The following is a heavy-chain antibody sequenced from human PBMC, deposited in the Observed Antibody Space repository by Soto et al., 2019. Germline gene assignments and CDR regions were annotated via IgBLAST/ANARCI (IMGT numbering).Heavy chain of an antibody. CDR1: GFTFSSYA. D-gene: IGHD4-17*01. J-gene: IGHJ4*02. CDR3: ATDLTVTTEFDY. CDR2: ISYDGSNK. V-gene: IGHV3-30-3*01. Sequence: VQLVESGGGVVQPGRSLRLSCAASGFTFSSYAMHWVRQAPGKGLEWVAVISYDGSNKYYADSVKGRFTISRDNSKNTLYLQMNSLRAEDTAVYYCATDLTVTTEFDYWGQGTLVTVSS.